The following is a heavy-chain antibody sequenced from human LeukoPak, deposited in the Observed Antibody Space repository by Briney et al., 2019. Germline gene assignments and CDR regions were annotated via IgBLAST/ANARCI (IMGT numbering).Heavy chain of an antibody. V-gene: IGHV3-64*01. CDR3: ARDGHYYGSGSYYRDYYYYGMDV. CDR1: GFTFSSYA. CDR2: ISSNGGST. D-gene: IGHD3-10*01. J-gene: IGHJ6*02. Sequence: GGSLRLSCAASGFTFSSYAIHWVRQAPGKGLEYVSAISSNGGSTYYANSVKGRFTISRDNSKNTLYLQMGSLRAEDMAVYYCARDGHYYGSGSYYRDYYYYGMDVWGQGTTVTVSS.